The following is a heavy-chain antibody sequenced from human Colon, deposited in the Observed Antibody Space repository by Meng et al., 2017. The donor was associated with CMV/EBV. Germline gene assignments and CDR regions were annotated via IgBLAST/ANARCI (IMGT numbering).Heavy chain of an antibody. Sequence: GGSLRLSCAVSGFTFSSYAMHWVRQAPGKGLEWVAVISYDGSNKYYADSVKGRFTISRDNSKNTLYLQMNSLRAEDTAVYYCARDLLGSYDFGSGQLRPLYYYYGMDVWGQGTTVTVSS. CDR2: ISYDGSNK. CDR1: GFTFSSYA. J-gene: IGHJ6*02. V-gene: IGHV3-30-3*01. CDR3: ARDLLGSYDFGSGQLRPLYYYYGMDV. D-gene: IGHD3-3*01.